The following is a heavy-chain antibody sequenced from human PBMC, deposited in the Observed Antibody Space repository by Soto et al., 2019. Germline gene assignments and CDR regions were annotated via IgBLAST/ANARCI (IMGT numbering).Heavy chain of an antibody. CDR3: ARDRGYDFRYYGMDV. J-gene: IGHJ6*02. D-gene: IGHD5-12*01. Sequence: GGSLRLSCAASGFTVSSNYMSWVRQAPGKGLEWVSVIYSGGSTYYADSVKGRFTISRDNSKNTLYLQMNSLRAEDTAVYYCARDRGYDFRYYGMDVWGQGTTVTVSS. CDR2: IYSGGST. V-gene: IGHV3-53*01. CDR1: GFTVSSNY.